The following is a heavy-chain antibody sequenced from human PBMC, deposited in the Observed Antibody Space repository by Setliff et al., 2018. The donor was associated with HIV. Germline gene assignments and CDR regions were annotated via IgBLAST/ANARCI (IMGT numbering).Heavy chain of an antibody. J-gene: IGHJ4*02. D-gene: IGHD6-19*01. CDR3: AKTPSSGWYSLYLDY. V-gene: IGHV3-30*02. Sequence: GGSLRLSCAGSGFTFSSHGMHWVRQPPGKGLVWVAFIRYDGSNENYAASVKGRFTISRDNSKSTVYLQMSSLRVDDTAVYYCAKTPSSGWYSLYLDYWGQGTLVTVSS. CDR2: IRYDGSNE. CDR1: GFTFSSHG.